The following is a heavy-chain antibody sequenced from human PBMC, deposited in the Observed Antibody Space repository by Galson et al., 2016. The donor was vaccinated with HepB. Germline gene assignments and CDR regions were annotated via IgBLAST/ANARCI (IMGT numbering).Heavy chain of an antibody. J-gene: IGHJ4*02. CDR3: VRESWGSTHHLDY. D-gene: IGHD7-27*01. V-gene: IGHV4-28*03. Sequence: SETLSLTCAVSFYSITSSNWWGWIRQPPGKGLEWIGYIYYSGNTFYNPSLKGQFSISIDTFRTQFSLTLSSVTAADTAVYYCVRESWGSTHHLDYWGQGILVTVSS. CDR2: IYYSGNT. CDR1: FYSITSSNW.